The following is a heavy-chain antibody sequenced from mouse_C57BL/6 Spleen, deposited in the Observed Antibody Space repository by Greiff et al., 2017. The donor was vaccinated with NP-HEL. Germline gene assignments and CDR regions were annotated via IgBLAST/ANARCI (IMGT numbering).Heavy chain of an antibody. J-gene: IGHJ4*01. CDR2: IWSDGST. CDR1: GFSLTSYG. V-gene: IGHV2-6-1*01. Sequence: VHLVESGPGLVAPSQSLSITCTVSGFSLTSYGVHWVRQPPGKGLEWLVVIWSDGSTTYNSALKSRLSISKDNSKSQVVLKMNSLQTDDTAMYYCARQGITTVVATGNAMDYWGQGTSVTVSS. CDR3: ARQGITTVVATGNAMDY. D-gene: IGHD1-1*01.